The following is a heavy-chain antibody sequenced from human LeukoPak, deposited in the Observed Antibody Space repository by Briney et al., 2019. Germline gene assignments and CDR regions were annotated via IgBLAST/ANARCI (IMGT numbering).Heavy chain of an antibody. Sequence: AGSLRLSCAASGFTFSSYDIHWVRQAPGKVLDWVALISYDGSNKYYADSVKGRFTISRDNSKNTLYLQMNSLRTEDTAVYYCAKAWTTMVLDYWGQGALVTVSS. D-gene: IGHD3-10*01. CDR3: AKAWTTMVLDY. CDR2: ISYDGSNK. J-gene: IGHJ4*02. CDR1: GFTFSSYD. V-gene: IGHV3-30*18.